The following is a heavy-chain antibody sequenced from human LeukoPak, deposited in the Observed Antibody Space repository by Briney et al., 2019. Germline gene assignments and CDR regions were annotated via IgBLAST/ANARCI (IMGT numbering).Heavy chain of an antibody. Sequence: AASVNVSCTASGYTFTIYDINWVRQAPGQGLEWMGWMNPNSGNTGYAQKFQGRVTMTRNTSISTAYMELSSLRSEDTAVYYCARDGYYYYYGMDVWGQGTTVTVSS. J-gene: IGHJ6*02. CDR1: GYTFTIYD. CDR2: MNPNSGNT. CDR3: ARDGYYYYYGMDV. V-gene: IGHV1-8*01.